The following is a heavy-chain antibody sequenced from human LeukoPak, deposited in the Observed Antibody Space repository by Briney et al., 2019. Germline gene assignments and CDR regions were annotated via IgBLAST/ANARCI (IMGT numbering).Heavy chain of an antibody. V-gene: IGHV3-11*06. CDR1: GFIFSDYY. CDR3: ASGGGGMVIGDY. Sequence: PGGSLRLSCAASGFIFSDYYMTWIRHAPGEGLEWVSDISSSRSCTNYADSVKGRFTISRDNAKNSLYLQMNSLRADDTAVYYCASGGGGMVIGDYWGQGTLVTVSS. J-gene: IGHJ4*02. CDR2: ISSSRSCT. D-gene: IGHD3-16*01.